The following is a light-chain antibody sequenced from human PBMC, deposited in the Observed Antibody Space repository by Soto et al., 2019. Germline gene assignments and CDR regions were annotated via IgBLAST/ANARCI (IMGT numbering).Light chain of an antibody. Sequence: QSALTQPRSVSGSPGQSVTISCTGTGSDVGGYNYVSWYQQHPGKAPKLMIFDVTTRPSGVPDRFSGSKSGNTASLTISGLQAEDEDDYYCCSYVSTYTYVFGTGTKVTV. CDR3: CSYVSTYTYV. V-gene: IGLV2-11*01. CDR2: DVT. CDR1: GSDVGGYNY. J-gene: IGLJ1*01.